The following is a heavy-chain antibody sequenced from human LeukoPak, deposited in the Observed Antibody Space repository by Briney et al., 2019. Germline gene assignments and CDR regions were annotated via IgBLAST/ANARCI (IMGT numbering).Heavy chain of an antibody. CDR1: GFTFSSYS. CDR2: ISGSSSTI. J-gene: IGHJ4*02. D-gene: IGHD3-9*01. Sequence: PGGTLRLSCAASGFTFSSYSMNWVRQAPGKGLEWVSYISGSSSTIYYAHSVKGRFTISRDNAKNSLYLQMNSLRAEDTAVYYCARDRYDILTGYYPHDYWGQGTLVTVSS. V-gene: IGHV3-48*01. CDR3: ARDRYDILTGYYPHDY.